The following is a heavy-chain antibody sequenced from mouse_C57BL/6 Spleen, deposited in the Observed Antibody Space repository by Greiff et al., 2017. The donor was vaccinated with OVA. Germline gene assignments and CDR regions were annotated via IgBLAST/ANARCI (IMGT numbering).Heavy chain of an antibody. D-gene: IGHD1-1*02. Sequence: EVMLVESGGGLVQPGGSLKLSCAASGFTFSDYYMYWVRQTPEKRLEWVAYLSNGGGSTYYPDTVKGRFTISRDNAKNTLYLQMSRLKSEDTAMYYGARHEDYDYEAMDYWGQGTSVTVSS. V-gene: IGHV5-12*01. CDR2: LSNGGGST. CDR3: ARHEDYDYEAMDY. CDR1: GFTFSDYY. J-gene: IGHJ4*01.